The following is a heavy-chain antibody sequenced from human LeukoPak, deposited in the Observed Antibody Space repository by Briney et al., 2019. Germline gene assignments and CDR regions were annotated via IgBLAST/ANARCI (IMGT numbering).Heavy chain of an antibody. V-gene: IGHV3-13*01. J-gene: IGHJ4*02. Sequence: GGSLRLSCATSGFTLTNYAMHWVRQPAGEGLEWVSALGTAGDTFYPGSVKGRFSISRDNAKKSLFLQMNSLRVEDTAIYYCARQSTPHGNFDYWGQGTLVTVSS. CDR2: LGTAGDT. CDR3: ARQSTPHGNFDY. CDR1: GFTLTNYA. D-gene: IGHD5-24*01.